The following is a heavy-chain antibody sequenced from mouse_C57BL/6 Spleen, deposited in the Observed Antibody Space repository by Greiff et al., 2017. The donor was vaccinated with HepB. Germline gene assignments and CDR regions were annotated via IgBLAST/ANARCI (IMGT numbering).Heavy chain of an antibody. CDR2: IYYSGTI. CDR1: GISITTGNYR. D-gene: IGHD2-3*01. V-gene: IGHV3-5*02. Sequence: EVKLQESGPGLVKPSQTVSLTCTVTGISITTGNYRWSWIRQFPGNKLEWIGYIYYSGTITYNPSLTSRTTITRDTSKNQFFLEMNSLTAEDTATYYCARDGAYDGYFDYWGQGTTLTVSS. CDR3: ARDGAYDGYFDY. J-gene: IGHJ2*01.